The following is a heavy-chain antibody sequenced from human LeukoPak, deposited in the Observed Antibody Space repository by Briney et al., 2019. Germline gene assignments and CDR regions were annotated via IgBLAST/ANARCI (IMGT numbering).Heavy chain of an antibody. D-gene: IGHD2-15*01. CDR1: GYTFTGYY. Sequence: ASVKVSCKASGYTFTGYYMHWVRQAPGQGLEWMGWINPNSGGTNYAQKFQGWVTMTRDTSISTAYMELSRLRSDDTAVYYCATDLVVVATDLPAAVYWGQGTLVTVSS. V-gene: IGHV1-2*04. CDR2: INPNSGGT. CDR3: ATDLVVVATDLPAAVY. J-gene: IGHJ4*02.